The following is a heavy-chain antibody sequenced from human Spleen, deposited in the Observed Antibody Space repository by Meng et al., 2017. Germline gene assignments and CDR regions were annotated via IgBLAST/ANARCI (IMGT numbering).Heavy chain of an antibody. V-gene: IGHV4-34*01. Sequence: QAQTSHGGECLWTPPDPRPLTCGVSGGSFSDYYWRWIRQPPWKGLGWIGEINHSGSTNYNPSLESRATISVDTSQNNLSLKLSSVTAADSAVYYCARGPTTMAHDFDYWGQGTLVTVSS. CDR3: ARGPTTMAHDFDY. CDR2: INHSGST. J-gene: IGHJ4*02. CDR1: GGSFSDYY. D-gene: IGHD4-11*01.